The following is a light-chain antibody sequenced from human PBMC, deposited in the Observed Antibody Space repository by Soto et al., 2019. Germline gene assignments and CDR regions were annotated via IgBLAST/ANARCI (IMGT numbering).Light chain of an antibody. CDR2: MVS. V-gene: IGLV2-14*01. CDR3: TSYTPCSLYV. Sequence: QSVLTQPASVSGSPGQSITISCTGTNSDVGNYNYVSWYQQYPGRVPKLLIYMVSNRPSGVSNRSSGSKSGNTASLTLSGLQAEDEDDYFCTSYTPCSLYVFGTGTKVNVL. CDR1: NSDVGNYNY. J-gene: IGLJ1*01.